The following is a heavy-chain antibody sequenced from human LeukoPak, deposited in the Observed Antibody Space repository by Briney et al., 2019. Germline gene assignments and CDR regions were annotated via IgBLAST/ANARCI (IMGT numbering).Heavy chain of an antibody. D-gene: IGHD5-24*01. CDR2: ISYDGSNK. Sequence: GGSLRLSCAASGFTFSSYAMHWVRQAPGKGLEWVAVISYDGSNKYYADSVKGRFTISRDNSKNTLYLQMNSLRAEDTAVYYCARDKNGYNYSDYWGQGTLVTVSS. J-gene: IGHJ4*02. CDR1: GFTFSSYA. V-gene: IGHV3-30*04. CDR3: ARDKNGYNYSDY.